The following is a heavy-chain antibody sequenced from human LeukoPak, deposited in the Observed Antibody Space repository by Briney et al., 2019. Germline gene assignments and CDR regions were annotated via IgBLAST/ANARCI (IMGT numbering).Heavy chain of an antibody. CDR2: IFYSGST. V-gene: IGHV4-59*08. CDR1: AGSISNYH. J-gene: IGHJ3*02. CDR3: ARTNAFDI. Sequence: PSGTLSLTCTVAAGSISNYHWSWIGQPPGKGLEWLGCIFYSGSTYYNPSLKSRVTISVDTSKNQFSLRLSSVTAADTAVYYCARTNAFDIWGQGTMVTVSS.